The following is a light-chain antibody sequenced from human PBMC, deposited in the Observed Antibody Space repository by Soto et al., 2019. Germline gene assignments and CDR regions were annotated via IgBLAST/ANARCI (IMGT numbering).Light chain of an antibody. V-gene: IGLV2-8*01. J-gene: IGLJ2*01. CDR3: SSYAGSNNVV. CDR1: SSDVGVYNY. CDR2: EVS. Sequence: QSALTQPPSAYGSHGQSVTISCTGTSSDVGVYNYVSWYQQHPGKAPKLLIYEVSKRPSGVPDRFSGSKSGNTASLTVSGLQAEDEADFYCSSYAGSNNVVFGGGTKLTVL.